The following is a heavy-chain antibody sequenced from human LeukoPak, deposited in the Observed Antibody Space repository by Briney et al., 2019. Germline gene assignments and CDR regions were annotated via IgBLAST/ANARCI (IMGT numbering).Heavy chain of an antibody. Sequence: TGGSLRLSCAASGFTVSSNYMSWVRQAPGKGLEWVSVIYSGGSTFYADSVKGRFTISRDNSKNTLYLRMNSLRVEDTAVYYCARRPDYGGTPTFDYWGQGTLVTVSS. J-gene: IGHJ4*02. D-gene: IGHD4-23*01. CDR1: GFTVSSNY. CDR2: IYSGGST. V-gene: IGHV3-66*01. CDR3: ARRPDYGGTPTFDY.